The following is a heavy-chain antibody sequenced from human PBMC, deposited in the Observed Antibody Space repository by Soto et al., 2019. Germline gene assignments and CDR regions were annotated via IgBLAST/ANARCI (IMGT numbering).Heavy chain of an antibody. CDR3: ARQGFGQLHGLVDV. V-gene: IGHV4-30-2*01. Sequence: PSLPMSVTWSVSHGSSIDVTCSRGWNRQPPGKGLEWIGYIYHSGSTYYNPSLKSRVTISVDRSKNQFSLKLSSVTAADTALYHCARQGFGQLHGLVDVWGPGTTVTVSS. CDR1: HGSSIDVTCS. CDR2: IYHSGST. J-gene: IGHJ6*02. D-gene: IGHD3-10*01.